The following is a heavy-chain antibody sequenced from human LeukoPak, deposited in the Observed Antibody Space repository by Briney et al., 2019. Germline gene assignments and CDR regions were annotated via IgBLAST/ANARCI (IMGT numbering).Heavy chain of an antibody. J-gene: IGHJ4*02. CDR1: GYTFTGYY. V-gene: IGHV1-69*01. CDR3: ANSESSRYSSGWYED. CDR2: IIPIFGTT. Sequence: ASVNVSCKTSGYTFTGYYIHWVRQAPGQGLEWMGGIIPIFGTTNYAQKFQGRVTITADESTSTAYMELSSLRSEDTAVYYCANSESSRYSSGWYEDWGQGTLVTVSS. D-gene: IGHD6-19*01.